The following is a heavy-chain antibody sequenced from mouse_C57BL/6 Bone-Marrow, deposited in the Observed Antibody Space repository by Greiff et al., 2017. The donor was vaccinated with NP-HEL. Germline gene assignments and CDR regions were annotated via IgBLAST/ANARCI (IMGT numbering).Heavy chain of an antibody. CDR1: GYTFTDYN. D-gene: IGHD2-3*01. V-gene: IGHV1-18*01. CDR3: ARWSWLLRYAIDY. Sequence: VQLQQSGPELVKPGASVKIPCKASGYTFTDYNMDWVKQSHGKSLEWIGDINPNNGGTIYNQKFKGKATLTVDKSSSTAYMELRSLTSEDTAVYYCARWSWLLRYAIDYWGQGTSVTVSA. CDR2: INPNNGGT. J-gene: IGHJ4*01.